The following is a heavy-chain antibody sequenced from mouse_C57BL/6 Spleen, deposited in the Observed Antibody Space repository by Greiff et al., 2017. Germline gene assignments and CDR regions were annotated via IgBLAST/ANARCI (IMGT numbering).Heavy chain of an antibody. CDR3: AREGGYYFAY. CDR1: GYTFTSYW. J-gene: IGHJ3*01. D-gene: IGHD2-3*01. Sequence: QVQLQQPGAELVRPGSSVKLSCKASGYTFTSYWMDWVKQRPGQGLEWIGNIYPSDSETHYNQKFKDKATLTVDKSSSTAYMQLSSLTSEDSAVYYCAREGGYYFAYWGQGTLVTVSA. V-gene: IGHV1-61*01. CDR2: IYPSDSET.